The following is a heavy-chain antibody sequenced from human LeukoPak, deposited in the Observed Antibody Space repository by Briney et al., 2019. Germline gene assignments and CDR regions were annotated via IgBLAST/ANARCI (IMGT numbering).Heavy chain of an antibody. CDR1: GYTFTSYA. J-gene: IGHJ4*02. CDR2: ISAGNGNT. CDR3: ARDSGSGSNDY. D-gene: IGHD1-26*01. Sequence: ASVKVSCKASGYTFTSYAIHWVRQAPGQRLEWMGWISAGNGNTKYSQNFQGRVTFISNTSATTAFMELSSLRSEDAAVYYCARDSGSGSNDYWGQGTLVTVST. V-gene: IGHV1-3*01.